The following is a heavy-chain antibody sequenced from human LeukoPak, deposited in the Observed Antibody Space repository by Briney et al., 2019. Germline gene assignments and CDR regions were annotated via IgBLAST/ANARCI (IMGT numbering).Heavy chain of an antibody. D-gene: IGHD4-17*01. CDR3: ASPFYGDYGYFQH. V-gene: IGHV4-34*01. CDR2: INHSGST. Sequence: SETLSLTCAVYGGSFSGYYWSWIRQPPGKGLEWIGEINHSGSTNYNPSLKSRVTISVDTSKNQFSLKPSSVTAADTAVYYCASPFYGDYGYFQHWGQGTLVTVSS. J-gene: IGHJ1*01. CDR1: GGSFSGYY.